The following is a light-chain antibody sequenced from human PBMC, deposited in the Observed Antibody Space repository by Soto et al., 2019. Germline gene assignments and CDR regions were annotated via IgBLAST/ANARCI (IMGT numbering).Light chain of an antibody. V-gene: IGKV3-15*01. J-gene: IGKJ2*01. Sequence: EIVMTQSPATLSVSPGERATLSCRASQSVSSNLAWYQQKPGQAPRLLIYGASTRATGIPARFSGSGSGTECTLTISSLQSEDFAVYYWQQDGEWPPSYTFGQGTKLEMK. CDR2: GAS. CDR3: QQDGEWPPSYT. CDR1: QSVSSN.